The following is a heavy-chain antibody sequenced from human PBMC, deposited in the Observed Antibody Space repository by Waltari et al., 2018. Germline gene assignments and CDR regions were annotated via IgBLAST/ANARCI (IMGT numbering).Heavy chain of an antibody. CDR1: GYSFTSYW. CDR3: ARLFPYCGGDCYPGAFDI. D-gene: IGHD2-21*01. V-gene: IGHV5-51*01. J-gene: IGHJ3*02. CDR2: IYPGYSDT. Sequence: EVQLVQSGAEVKKPGESLKISCKGSGYSFTSYWIGWVRQMPGKGLEWMGIIYPGYSDTRYSPSFQGQVTISADKSISTAYLQWSSLKASDTAMYYCARLFPYCGGDCYPGAFDIWGQGTMVTVSS.